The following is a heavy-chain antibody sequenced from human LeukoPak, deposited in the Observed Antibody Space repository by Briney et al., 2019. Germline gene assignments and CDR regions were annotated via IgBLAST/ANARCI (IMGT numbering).Heavy chain of an antibody. Sequence: PGRSLRLSCAASGFTFSSYGMHWVRQAPGKGLEWVAVIWYDGSNKYYADSVKGRFTISRDNSKNTLYLQMNSLRAEDTAVYYCAREVGSGYYGMDVWGQGTTVTVSS. V-gene: IGHV3-33*01. CDR3: AREVGSGYYGMDV. J-gene: IGHJ6*02. CDR2: IWYDGSNK. CDR1: GFTFSSYG. D-gene: IGHD1-26*01.